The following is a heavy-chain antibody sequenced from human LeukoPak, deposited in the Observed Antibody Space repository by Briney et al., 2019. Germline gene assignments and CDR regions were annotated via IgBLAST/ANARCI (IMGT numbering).Heavy chain of an antibody. CDR3: ARDSGKRYFQH. J-gene: IGHJ1*01. Sequence: ASVKVSCKASGYAFTSYAMHWVRQAPGQRLEWMGWINAGNGNTKYSQKFQGRVTITRDTSASTAYMELSSLRSEDTAVYYCARDSGKRYFQHWGQGTLVTVSS. CDR1: GYAFTSYA. CDR2: INAGNGNT. V-gene: IGHV1-3*01.